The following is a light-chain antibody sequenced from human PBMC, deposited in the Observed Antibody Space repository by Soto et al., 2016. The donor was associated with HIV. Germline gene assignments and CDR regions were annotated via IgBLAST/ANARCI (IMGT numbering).Light chain of an antibody. V-gene: IGLV3-1*01. J-gene: IGLJ3*02. CDR2: QDN. Sequence: SFELTQPPSVSVSPEQTASITCSGDRLGDKYACWYQQRPGQSPVLIIYQDNKRPSGIPERFSGSNSGNTATLTISGTQALDEADYYRQAWDNNSAVFGGGTRLSVL. CDR3: QAWDNNSAV. CDR1: RLGDKY.